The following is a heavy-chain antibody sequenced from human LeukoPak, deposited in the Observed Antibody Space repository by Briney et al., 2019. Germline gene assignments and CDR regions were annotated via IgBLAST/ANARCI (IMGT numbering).Heavy chain of an antibody. Sequence: ASVKVSCKASGYTFTTYDINWVRQATGQGLEWMGWINPNSGNTGYAQKFQGRVTMTRNTSISTAYMELSSLRSEDTAVYYCARGRGRGHKENWFDPWGQGTLVTVSS. V-gene: IGHV1-8*01. CDR1: GYTFTTYD. J-gene: IGHJ5*02. CDR2: INPNSGNT. CDR3: ARGRGRGHKENWFDP.